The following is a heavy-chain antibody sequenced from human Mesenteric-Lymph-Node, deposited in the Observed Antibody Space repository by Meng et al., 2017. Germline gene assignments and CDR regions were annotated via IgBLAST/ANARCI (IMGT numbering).Heavy chain of an antibody. Sequence: EGWRVESGGGFVQPGGALRLYCAGSGFNLSSYAMGWVRQAPGKGLEWVSAISGSGGSTYYADSVKGRFTISRDNAKNSLYLQMNSLRAEDTAVYYCARDRNWDWYFDLWGRGTLVTVSS. CDR3: ARDRNWDWYFDL. CDR2: ISGSGGST. D-gene: IGHD7-27*01. J-gene: IGHJ2*01. CDR1: GFNLSSYA. V-gene: IGHV3-23*04.